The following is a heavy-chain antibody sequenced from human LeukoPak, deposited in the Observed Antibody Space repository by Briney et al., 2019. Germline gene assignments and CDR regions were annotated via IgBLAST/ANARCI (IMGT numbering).Heavy chain of an antibody. D-gene: IGHD3-16*01. V-gene: IGHV3-48*03. CDR1: GFTFSSYE. CDR2: ISSSGSTI. J-gene: IGHJ4*02. CDR3: ARAIYDYVALT. Sequence: GGSLRLSCAASGFTFSSYEMNWVRQAPGKGLEWVSYISSSGSTIYYADSVKGRFTISRDNAKNSLYLQMNSLRAEDTAVYYCARAIYDYVALTWGQGTLVTVSS.